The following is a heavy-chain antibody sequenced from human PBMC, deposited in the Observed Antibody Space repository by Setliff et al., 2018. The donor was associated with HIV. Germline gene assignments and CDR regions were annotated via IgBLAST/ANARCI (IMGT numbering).Heavy chain of an antibody. J-gene: IGHJ3*02. V-gene: IGHV4-61*08. CDR1: GGSISSGDYY. D-gene: IGHD3-3*01. CDR3: ARGRITIFGVTYYTKDAFDI. Sequence: LSLTCTVSGGSISSGDYYWSWIRQHPGKGLEWIGYIYYSGSTNYNPSLKSRVTISVDTSKNQFSLKLSSVTAADTAVYYCARGRITIFGVTYYTKDAFDIWGQGTMVTVSS. CDR2: IYYSGST.